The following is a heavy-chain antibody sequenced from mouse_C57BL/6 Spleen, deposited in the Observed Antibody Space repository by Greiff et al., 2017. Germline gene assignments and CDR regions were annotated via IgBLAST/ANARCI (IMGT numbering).Heavy chain of an antibody. CDR2: ISDGGSYT. CDR3: VKVNATVVGPSLDY. CDR1: GFTFSSYA. J-gene: IGHJ2*01. V-gene: IGHV5-4*01. D-gene: IGHD1-1*01. Sequence: VQLKESGGGLVKPGGSLKLSCAASGFTFSSYAMSWVRQTPEKRLEWVATISDGGSYTYYPDNVKGRLTISRDNANDNLYLQMSKLTSEDTAMYDSVKVNATVVGPSLDYWGQGTTLTVSS.